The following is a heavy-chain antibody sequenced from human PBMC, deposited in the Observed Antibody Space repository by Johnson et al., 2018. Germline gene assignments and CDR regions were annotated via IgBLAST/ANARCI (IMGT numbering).Heavy chain of an antibody. CDR1: GFTFSSYS. CDR3: AGGQIKGTYYFDC. V-gene: IGHV3-23*04. J-gene: IGHJ4*02. Sequence: VQLVQSGGGLGQPGGSLRLSCAASGFTFSSYSMTWVRQAPGKGLEWVSIISGGGETTFYANSVKGRFTISRDNSKNTRDLQMNSVGAEDPAVYYCAGGQIKGTYYFDCWGQGTLVTVSS. CDR2: ISGGGETT.